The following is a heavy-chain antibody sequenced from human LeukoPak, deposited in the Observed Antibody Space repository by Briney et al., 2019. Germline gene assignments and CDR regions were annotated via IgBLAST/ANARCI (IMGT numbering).Heavy chain of an antibody. CDR3: ARDSGGSGRYPFDY. D-gene: IGHD3-10*01. J-gene: IGHJ4*02. CDR1: GFTFSSYS. V-gene: IGHV3-48*02. CDR2: ISSRSSTI. Sequence: QTGGSLRLSCAASGFTFSSYSMNWVRQAPGKGLEWVSYISSRSSTIYYAASVKGRFTISRDNAKNSLHLQMNSLRDEDTAVYYCARDSGGSGRYPFDYWGQGTLVTVSS.